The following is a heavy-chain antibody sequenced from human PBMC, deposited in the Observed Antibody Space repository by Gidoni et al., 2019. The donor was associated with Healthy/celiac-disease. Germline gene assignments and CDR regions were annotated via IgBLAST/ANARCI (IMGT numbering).Heavy chain of an antibody. CDR2: IIPIFGTA. CDR3: ARDWGYCSSTSCYISPPYYYYYGMDV. D-gene: IGHD2-2*02. J-gene: IGHJ6*02. Sequence: QVQLVQSGAEVKKPGSSVKVSCKASGGTFSSYAISWVRQAPGQGLEWMGGIIPIFGTANYEQKFQGRVTITADKSTSTAYMELSSMRSEDTAVYYCARDWGYCSSTSCYISPPYYYYYGMDVWGQGTTVTVSS. V-gene: IGHV1-69*06. CDR1: GGTFSSYA.